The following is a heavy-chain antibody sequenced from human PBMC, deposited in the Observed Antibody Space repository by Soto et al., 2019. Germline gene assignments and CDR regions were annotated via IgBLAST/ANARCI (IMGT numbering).Heavy chain of an antibody. CDR1: GFTFSSYA. CDR3: AKDPDYYDSSGYPDPDY. CDR2: ISGSGGST. Sequence: GGSLSLSCAASGFTFSSYAMSWVRQAPGKGLEWVSAISGSGGSTYYADSVKGRFTISRDNSKNTLYLQMNSLRAEDTAVYYRAKDPDYYDSSGYPDPDYWGQGTLVTVSS. D-gene: IGHD3-22*01. J-gene: IGHJ4*02. V-gene: IGHV3-23*01.